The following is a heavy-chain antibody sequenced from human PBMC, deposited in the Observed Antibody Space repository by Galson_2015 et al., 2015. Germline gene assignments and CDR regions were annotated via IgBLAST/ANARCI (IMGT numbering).Heavy chain of an antibody. CDR2: IYPGDSDT. CDR1: GFNFANYW. CDR3: ARGSHDSGASNCFDY. Sequence: QSGAEVKKPGESLTISCTGSGFNFANYWIGWVRQMPGKGLEWMGLIYPGDSDTRYSPSFQGQVTISADKSISTASLQWSSLKASDAAIYYCARGSHDSGASNCFDYWGQGTLVTVSS. D-gene: IGHD3-10*01. J-gene: IGHJ4*02. V-gene: IGHV5-51*01.